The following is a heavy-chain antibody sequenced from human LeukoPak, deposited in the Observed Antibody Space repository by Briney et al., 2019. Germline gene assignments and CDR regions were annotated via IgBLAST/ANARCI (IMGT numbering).Heavy chain of an antibody. CDR2: INPNSGGT. V-gene: IGHV1-2*02. J-gene: IGHJ4*02. D-gene: IGHD6-13*01. CDR1: GYTFTGYY. Sequence: ASVKVSCKASGYTFTGYYMHWVRQAPGQGLERMGWINPNSGGTNYAQKFQGRVTMTRDTSISTAYMGLSRLRSDDTAVYYCATPGFGSSWSFDYWGQGTLVTVSS. CDR3: ATPGFGSSWSFDY.